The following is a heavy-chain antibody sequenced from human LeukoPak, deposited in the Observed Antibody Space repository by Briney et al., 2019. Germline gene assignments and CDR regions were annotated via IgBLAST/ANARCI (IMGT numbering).Heavy chain of an antibody. CDR1: GGTFSSYT. CDR2: IIPILGIA. Sequence: GASVKVSCKASGGTFSSYTISWVRQAPGQGLEWMGGIIPILGIANYAQKFQGRVTITADKSTSTAYMELSSLRSEDTAVYYCAREVGTYYDILTGSTGDWGQGTLVTVSS. D-gene: IGHD3-9*01. V-gene: IGHV1-69*10. J-gene: IGHJ4*02. CDR3: AREVGTYYDILTGSTGD.